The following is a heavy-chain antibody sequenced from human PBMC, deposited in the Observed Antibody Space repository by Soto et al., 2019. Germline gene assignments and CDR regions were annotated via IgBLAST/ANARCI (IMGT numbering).Heavy chain of an antibody. CDR1: GGSFSGYY. D-gene: IGHD3-3*01. J-gene: IGHJ6*02. Sequence: SETLSLTCAVYGGSFSGYYWSWIRQPPGKGLEWIGEINHSGSTNYNPSLKSRVTISVDTSKNQFSLKLSSVTAADTAVYYCAREYWYYAFWSGHRTYSYYGMDVWGQGTTVTVSS. CDR2: INHSGST. CDR3: AREYWYYAFWSGHRTYSYYGMDV. V-gene: IGHV4-34*01.